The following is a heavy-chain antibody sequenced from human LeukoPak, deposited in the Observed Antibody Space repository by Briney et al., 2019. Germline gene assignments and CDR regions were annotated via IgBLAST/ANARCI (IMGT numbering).Heavy chain of an antibody. V-gene: IGHV4-38-2*01. D-gene: IGHD6-19*01. CDR2: IYHSGST. J-gene: IGHJ4*02. CDR3: ARQYSSGWYRLPYYFDY. Sequence: SEILSLTCAVSGYSISSGYYWGWIRQPPGKGLEWIGSIYHSGSTYYNPSLKSRVTISVDTSKNQFSLKLSSVTAADTAVYYCARQYSSGWYRLPYYFDYWGQGTLVTVSS. CDR1: GYSISSGYY.